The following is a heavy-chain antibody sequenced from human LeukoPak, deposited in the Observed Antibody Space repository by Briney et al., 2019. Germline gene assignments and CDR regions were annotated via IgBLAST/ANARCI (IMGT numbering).Heavy chain of an antibody. Sequence: SETLSLTCTVSGGSISSYYWSWIRQPPGKGLEWIGYIYYSGSTNYNPSLKSRVTISVDTSKNQFSLKLSSVTAADTAVYYCARTTKGYCSGGACYGLDYFDYWGQGILVTVSS. CDR3: ARTTKGYCSGGACYGLDYFDY. CDR2: IYYSGST. D-gene: IGHD2-15*01. J-gene: IGHJ4*02. CDR1: GGSISSYY. V-gene: IGHV4-59*12.